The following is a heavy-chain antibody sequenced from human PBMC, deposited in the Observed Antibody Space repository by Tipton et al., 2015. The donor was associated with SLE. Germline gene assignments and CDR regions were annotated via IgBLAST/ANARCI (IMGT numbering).Heavy chain of an antibody. Sequence: TLSLTCTVSGGPISSGGYYWSWIRQHPGKGLEWIGYIYYSGSTYYNPSLKSRVTISVDTSKNQFSLKLSSVTAADTAVYYCARDDFWSGREWFDPWGQGTLVTVSS. V-gene: IGHV4-31*03. J-gene: IGHJ5*02. CDR3: ARDDFWSGREWFDP. CDR1: GGPISSGGYY. D-gene: IGHD3-3*01. CDR2: IYYSGST.